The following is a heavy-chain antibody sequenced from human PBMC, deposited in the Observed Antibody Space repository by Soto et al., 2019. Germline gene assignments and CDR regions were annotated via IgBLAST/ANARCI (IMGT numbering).Heavy chain of an antibody. CDR1: GGSFSSYA. V-gene: IGHV1-69*06. J-gene: IGHJ4*02. Sequence: SVKVSCKASGGSFSSYALRWVRQAPGQGLEWMGGIIPIFGTANYAQKFQGRVTITADKSTSTAYMELSSLRSADTAVYYCARPNPEDRSCDWNLDYWRQGTLVTVSS. CDR2: IIPIFGTA. D-gene: IGHD1-1*01. CDR3: ARPNPEDRSCDWNLDY.